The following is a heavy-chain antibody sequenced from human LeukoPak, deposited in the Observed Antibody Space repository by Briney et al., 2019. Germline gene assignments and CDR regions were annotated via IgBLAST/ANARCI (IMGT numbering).Heavy chain of an antibody. CDR1: GFTFSSYG. CDR3: AKAFYDILTGFPN. Sequence: GRPLRLSCAASGFTFSSYGMHWVRQAPGKGLEWVAVISYDGSNKYYADSVKGRFTISRDNSKNTLYLQMNSLRAEDTAVYYCAKAFYDILTGFPNWGQGTLVTVSS. J-gene: IGHJ4*02. D-gene: IGHD3-9*01. V-gene: IGHV3-30*18. CDR2: ISYDGSNK.